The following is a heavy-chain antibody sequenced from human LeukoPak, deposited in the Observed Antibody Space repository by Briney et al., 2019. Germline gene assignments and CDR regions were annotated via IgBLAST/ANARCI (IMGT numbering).Heavy chain of an antibody. V-gene: IGHV3-23*01. J-gene: IGHJ4*02. D-gene: IGHD5-24*01. CDR3: AKGKDGYNYFEY. CDR2: ISGGGYNT. Sequence: GGSLRLSCAASGFTFSTYAMSWVRQAPGKGLEWVSAISGGGYNTYYADSVKGRFTISRDNSKNTLYLQMNSLRAEDTAVYYCAKGKDGYNYFEYWGQGILVTVSS. CDR1: GFTFSTYA.